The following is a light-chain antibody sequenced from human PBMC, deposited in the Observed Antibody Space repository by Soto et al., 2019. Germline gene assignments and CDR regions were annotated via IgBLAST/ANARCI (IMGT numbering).Light chain of an antibody. J-gene: IGKJ2*01. Sequence: DIQMTQSPPSVSASVGDRVTITCRASQAIYHYLAWFQQMPGKAPKPLLYAASSLQSGVPPKFSGSGFGTDFTLTISSLQPEDSATYYCQQYNSFPYTFGQGTKVDTK. CDR2: AAS. V-gene: IGKV1-16*02. CDR3: QQYNSFPYT. CDR1: QAIYHY.